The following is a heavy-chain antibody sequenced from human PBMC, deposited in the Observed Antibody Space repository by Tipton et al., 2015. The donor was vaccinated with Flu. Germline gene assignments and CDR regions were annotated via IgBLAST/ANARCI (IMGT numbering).Heavy chain of an antibody. D-gene: IGHD1-26*01. Sequence: LSCTVSGGSISSYYWSWIRQPPGKGLEWIGYIYYSGSANYNPSLKSRVTISVDTSKNQFSLELSSVTAADTAVYYCARYGTYDGSRYFQHWGQGTLVTVSS. V-gene: IGHV4-59*01. CDR3: ARYGTYDGSRYFQH. CDR2: IYYSGSA. J-gene: IGHJ1*01. CDR1: GGSISSYY.